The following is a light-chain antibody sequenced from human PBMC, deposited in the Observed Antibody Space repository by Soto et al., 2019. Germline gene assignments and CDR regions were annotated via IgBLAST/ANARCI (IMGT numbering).Light chain of an antibody. V-gene: IGKV1-5*01. Sequence: DIQMTQSPSSLSASVGDRVTITCRASQSTSTWLAWYQQKPGKAPKLLISGASSLQSGVPSRFSGSASGTEFTLTISSLQPDDIATYYCQQCHRYLTFGQGTKVDIK. CDR3: QQCHRYLT. CDR1: QSTSTW. CDR2: GAS. J-gene: IGKJ1*01.